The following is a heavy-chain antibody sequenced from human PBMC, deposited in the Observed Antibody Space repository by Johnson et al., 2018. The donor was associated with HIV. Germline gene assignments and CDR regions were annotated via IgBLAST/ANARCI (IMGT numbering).Heavy chain of an antibody. CDR2: ISWAGGRT. Sequence: VQLVESGGVVVQPGGSLRLSCAASGFTFDDYAMPWVRQAPGTGLEWVSLISWAGGRTYYADSVKGRFPISRDNSKTTLYLQMNSLKAEDTAMYYCTTDYFVVGAFDIWGQGTMVTVSS. J-gene: IGHJ3*02. D-gene: IGHD2-21*01. CDR3: TTDYFVVGAFDI. CDR1: GFTFDDYA. V-gene: IGHV3-43D*03.